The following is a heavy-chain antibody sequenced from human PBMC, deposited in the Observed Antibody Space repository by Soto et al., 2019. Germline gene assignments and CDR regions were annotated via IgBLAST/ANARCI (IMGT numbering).Heavy chain of an antibody. D-gene: IGHD3-3*01. V-gene: IGHV2-5*01. CDR1: GFSLRTSGVG. CDR3: AQGRGYYTYNWFDP. CDR2: IYWNDDK. J-gene: IGHJ5*02. Sequence: GPTLVNPTQTLTLTCSFSGFSLRTSGVGVGWIRQPPGRALEWLALIYWNDDKRYSPSLKSRLTITKDTSKNQVVLTMTNMDPVDTDTYYSAQGRGYYTYNWFDPWGQGTLVTVYS.